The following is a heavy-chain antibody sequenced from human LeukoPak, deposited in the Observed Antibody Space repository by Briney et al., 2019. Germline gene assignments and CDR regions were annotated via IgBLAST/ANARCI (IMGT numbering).Heavy chain of an antibody. Sequence: GASVKVSCKASGYTFTSYAMNWVRQAPGQGREWMGWINTNTGNPTYAQGFTGRFVFSLDTSVSTAYLQISSLKAEDTAVYYCARDPDTAMVDDAFDIWGQGTMVTVSS. J-gene: IGHJ3*02. D-gene: IGHD5-18*01. CDR3: ARDPDTAMVDDAFDI. CDR2: INTNTGNP. CDR1: GYTFTSYA. V-gene: IGHV7-4-1*02.